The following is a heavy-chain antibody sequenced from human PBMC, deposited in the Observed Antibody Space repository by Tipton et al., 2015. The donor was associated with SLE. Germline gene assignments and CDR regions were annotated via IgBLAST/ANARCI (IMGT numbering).Heavy chain of an antibody. CDR3: ARFRAITMVRGVISWYFDL. CDR2: IYYSGST. V-gene: IGHV4-61*05. Sequence: TLSLTCTVSGGSISSSSYYWGWIRQPPGKGLEWIGYIYYSGSTNYNPSLKSRVTISVDTSKNQFSLKLSSVTAADTAVYYCARFRAITMVRGVISWYFDLWGRGTLVTVSS. D-gene: IGHD3-10*01. J-gene: IGHJ2*01. CDR1: GGSISSSSYY.